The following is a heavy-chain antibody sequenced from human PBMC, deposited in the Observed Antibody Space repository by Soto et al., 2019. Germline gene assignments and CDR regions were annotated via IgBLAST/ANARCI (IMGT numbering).Heavy chain of an antibody. D-gene: IGHD3-9*01. CDR3: ASHPRAAYDILTGYYPPDY. V-gene: IGHV4-61*01. J-gene: IGHJ4*02. Sequence: PERLALTCTVSGGSVRSGRDYWSWNRQPPGKGLEWIGYIYYSGSTNYNPSLKSRVTISVDTSKNQFSLKLSSVTAADTAVYYCASHPRAAYDILTGYYPPDYWGQGTLVTVSS. CDR2: IYYSGST. CDR1: GGSVRSGRDY.